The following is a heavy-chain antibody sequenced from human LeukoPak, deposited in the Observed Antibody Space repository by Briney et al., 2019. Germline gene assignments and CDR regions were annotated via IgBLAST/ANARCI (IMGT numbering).Heavy chain of an antibody. CDR3: ASLSGYSSSWTEEWFDP. V-gene: IGHV1-18*01. Sequence: ASVKVSCKASGYTFTTYGITWVRQAPGQGLEWMGWISAYNGNTNYAQKLQGRVTMTTDTSTSTAYMELSSLRSEDTAVYYCASLSGYSSSWTEEWFDPWGQGTLVTVSS. CDR1: GYTFTTYG. D-gene: IGHD6-13*01. J-gene: IGHJ5*02. CDR2: ISAYNGNT.